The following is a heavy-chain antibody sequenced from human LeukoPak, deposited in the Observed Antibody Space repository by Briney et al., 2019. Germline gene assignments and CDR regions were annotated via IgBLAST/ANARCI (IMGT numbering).Heavy chain of an antibody. D-gene: IGHD3-10*01. J-gene: IGHJ4*02. CDR3: AKDSEVWFGAYYFDY. Sequence: GRSLRLSCAASGFTFSSYGMHWVRQAPGKGLEWVAVISYDGSNKYYEDSVKGRFTISRDNSKNTLYLQMNSLRAEDTAVYYCAKDSEVWFGAYYFDYWGQGTLVTVSS. CDR1: GFTFSSYG. V-gene: IGHV3-30*18. CDR2: ISYDGSNK.